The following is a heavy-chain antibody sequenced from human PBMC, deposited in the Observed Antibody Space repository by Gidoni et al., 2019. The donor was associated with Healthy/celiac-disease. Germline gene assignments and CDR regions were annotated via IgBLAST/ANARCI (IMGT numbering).Heavy chain of an antibody. CDR3: ARAQQGTYYDILTGYYYFDY. J-gene: IGHJ4*02. V-gene: IGHV1-18*01. Sequence: QVQLVQSGAEVKKPGASVKVSCKASGYTFTSYGISGVRQAPGQGLEWMGWISAYNGNTNYAQKLQGRVTMTTDTSTSTAYMELRSLRSDDTAVYYCARAQQGTYYDILTGYYYFDYWGQGTLVTVSS. CDR2: ISAYNGNT. D-gene: IGHD3-9*01. CDR1: GYTFTSYG.